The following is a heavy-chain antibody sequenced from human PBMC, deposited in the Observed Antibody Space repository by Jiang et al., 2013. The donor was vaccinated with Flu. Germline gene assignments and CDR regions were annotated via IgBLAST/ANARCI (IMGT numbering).Heavy chain of an antibody. J-gene: IGHJ4*02. CDR1: GFTFDDYG. Sequence: LSCAASGFTFDDYGMSWVRQAPGKGLEWVSGINWNGGSTGYADSVKGRFTISRDNAKNSLYLQMNSLRAEDTALYHCARVGDCSSTSCYYFDYWGQGTLVTVSS. CDR2: INWNGGST. CDR3: ARVGDCSSTSCYYFDY. V-gene: IGHV3-20*01. D-gene: IGHD2-2*01.